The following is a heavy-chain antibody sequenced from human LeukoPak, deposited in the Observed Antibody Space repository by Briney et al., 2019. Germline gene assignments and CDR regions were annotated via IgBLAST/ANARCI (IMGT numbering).Heavy chain of an antibody. V-gene: IGHV4-38-2*01. Sequence: ASETLSLXCAVSGYSNSSGYYWGWIRQPPGKGLAWIGSIYHSGSTYYNPSLKSRVTISVDTSKNQFSLKLSSVTAADTAVYYCARLRYYYYYYMDVWGKGTTVTVSS. CDR2: IYHSGST. CDR3: ARLRYYYYYYMDV. D-gene: IGHD4-17*01. J-gene: IGHJ6*03. CDR1: GYSNSSGYY.